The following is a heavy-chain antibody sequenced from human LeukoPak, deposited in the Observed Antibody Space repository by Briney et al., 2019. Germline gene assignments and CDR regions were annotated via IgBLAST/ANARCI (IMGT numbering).Heavy chain of an antibody. Sequence: ASVKVSCKVSGYTLTGLSMHWVRQAPGKGLEWMGGFDPEDGETIYAQKFQGRVTMTEDTSTDTAYMELSSLRSEDTAVYYCATGIADTMIVVVRAQFDYWGQGTLVTVSS. V-gene: IGHV1-24*01. J-gene: IGHJ4*02. D-gene: IGHD3-22*01. CDR3: ATGIADTMIVVVRAQFDY. CDR1: GYTLTGLS. CDR2: FDPEDGET.